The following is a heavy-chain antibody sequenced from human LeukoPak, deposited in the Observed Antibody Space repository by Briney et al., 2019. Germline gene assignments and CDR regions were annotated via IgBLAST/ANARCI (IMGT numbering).Heavy chain of an antibody. CDR2: VGAYNGDT. CDR1: GYTFTSYG. Sequence: ASVKVSCKASGYTFTSYGISWVRQAPGQGLEWMGWVGAYNGDTNYAQKFQGRVTMTTDTSTSTAYMDLRSLRSGDTAVYYCTRDHCRGDNCPSFDYWGQGTLVTVSS. CDR3: TRDHCRGDNCPSFDY. V-gene: IGHV1-18*01. D-gene: IGHD2-15*01. J-gene: IGHJ4*02.